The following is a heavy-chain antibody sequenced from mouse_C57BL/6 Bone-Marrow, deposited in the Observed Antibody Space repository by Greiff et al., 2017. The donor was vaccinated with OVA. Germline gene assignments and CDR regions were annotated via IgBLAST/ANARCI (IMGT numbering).Heavy chain of an antibody. Sequence: QVQLQQPGAELVKPGASVKLSCKASGYTFTSYWMHWVKQRPGQGLEWIGMIHPNSGSTNYNEKFKSKATLTVDKSSSTAYMQLSSLTSEDSAVYYGASLLWLRRGGFDYWGQGTTLTVSS. V-gene: IGHV1-64*01. CDR3: ASLLWLRRGGFDY. CDR1: GYTFTSYW. D-gene: IGHD2-9*01. CDR2: IHPNSGST. J-gene: IGHJ2*01.